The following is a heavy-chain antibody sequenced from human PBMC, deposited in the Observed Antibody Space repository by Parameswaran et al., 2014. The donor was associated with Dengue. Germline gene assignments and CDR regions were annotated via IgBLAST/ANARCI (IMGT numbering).Heavy chain of an antibody. Sequence: WIRQPPGKGLEWIGYIYYSGSTYYNPSLKSRVTISVDTSKNQFSLKLSSVTAADTAVYYCASYGDRSKDYWGQGTLVTVSS. J-gene: IGHJ4*02. D-gene: IGHD4/OR15-4a*01. V-gene: IGHV4-30-4*01. CDR3: ASYGDRSKDY. CDR2: IYYSGST.